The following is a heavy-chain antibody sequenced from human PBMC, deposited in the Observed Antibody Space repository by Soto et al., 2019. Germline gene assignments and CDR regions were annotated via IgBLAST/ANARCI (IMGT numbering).Heavy chain of an antibody. CDR3: ARDVIGHYSYETIGYYFDH. V-gene: IGHV1-46*01. CDR2: IDPSGGVT. D-gene: IGHD3-16*02. Sequence: ASVKVSCKASGYTFTKFHIHWVRQAPGQGLEWMGMIDPSGGVTRDAQRFQGRITMTSDTSTSSVYMELRGLTSEDTAVYYCARDVIGHYSYETIGYYFDHWGPGTLVTVSS. J-gene: IGHJ4*02. CDR1: GYTFTKFH.